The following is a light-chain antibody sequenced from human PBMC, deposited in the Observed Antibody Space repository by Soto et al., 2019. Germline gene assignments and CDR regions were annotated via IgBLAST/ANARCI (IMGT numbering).Light chain of an antibody. J-gene: IGKJ3*01. CDR1: QSLVYRDGNTY. V-gene: IGKV2-30*01. Sequence: DVVMTQSPLSLPVTLGQPASISCRSSQSLVYRDGNTYLSWFQQRPGQSPRRLIYKISDRDSGVPDRLSGSGSGTEFTLKISRVEAEDVGVYYCMQGTHWPYTFGPGTRVDIK. CDR3: MQGTHWPYT. CDR2: KIS.